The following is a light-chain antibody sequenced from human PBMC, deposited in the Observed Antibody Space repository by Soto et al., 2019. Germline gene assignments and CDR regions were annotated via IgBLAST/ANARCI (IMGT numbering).Light chain of an antibody. CDR1: QGISRW. Sequence: DIQMTQSPSYVYASVGDSVTITCRASQGISRWLAWYQQIPGKVPKLLISAASTLQSGVPSRFSGSESGTDFTLTISSLQPEDVATYYCQKYTNVPTFGGGNKVEIK. CDR2: AAS. V-gene: IGKV1-27*01. J-gene: IGKJ4*01. CDR3: QKYTNVPT.